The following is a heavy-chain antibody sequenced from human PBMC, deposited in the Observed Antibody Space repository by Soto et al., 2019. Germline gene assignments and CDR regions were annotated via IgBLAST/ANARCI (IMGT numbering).Heavy chain of an antibody. V-gene: IGHV3-48*03. CDR1: GFTFSSYE. Sequence: GGSLRLSCAASGFTFSSYEMNWVRQAPGEGLEWVSYISSSGSTIYYADSVKGRFTISRDNARNSLYLQMNGLRTEDTAFYFRAPLGSSSSHDAFDIWGQGTMVTVSS. CDR2: ISSSGSTI. D-gene: IGHD6-13*01. CDR3: APLGSSSSHDAFDI. J-gene: IGHJ3*02.